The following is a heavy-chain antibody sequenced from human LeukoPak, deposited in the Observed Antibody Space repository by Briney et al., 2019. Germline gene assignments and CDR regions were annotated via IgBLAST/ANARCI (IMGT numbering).Heavy chain of an antibody. V-gene: IGHV4-34*01. CDR2: INHSGST. J-gene: IGHJ4*02. CDR3: ARGPTYYYDSSGYYFPD. D-gene: IGHD3-22*01. CDR1: GFTFSNYE. Sequence: GSLRLSCAASGFTFSNYEINWVRQAPGKGLEWIGEINHSGSTNYNPSLKSRVTISVDTSKNQFSLKLSSVTAADTAVYYCARGPTYYYDSSGYYFPDWGQGTLVTVSS.